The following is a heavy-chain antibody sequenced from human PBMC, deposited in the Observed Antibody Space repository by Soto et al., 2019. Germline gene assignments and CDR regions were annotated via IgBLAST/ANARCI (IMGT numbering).Heavy chain of an antibody. CDR3: ARGRYSSSYGGGY. CDR1: GFTFSSYS. Sequence: PGGSLILSCAASGFTFSSYSMNWVRQAPGKGLEWVSSISSSSSYIYYADSVKGRFTISRDNAKNSLYLQMNSLRAEDTAVYYCARGRYSSSYGGGYWGQGTLVNVSS. V-gene: IGHV3-21*01. D-gene: IGHD6-6*01. CDR2: ISSSSSYI. J-gene: IGHJ4*02.